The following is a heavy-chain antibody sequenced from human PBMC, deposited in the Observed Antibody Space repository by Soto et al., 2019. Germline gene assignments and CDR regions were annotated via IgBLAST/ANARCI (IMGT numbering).Heavy chain of an antibody. V-gene: IGHV3-23*01. CDR3: TKDLSLHYAFWDSYYADF. CDR1: GFNFNNYA. CDR2: IRGGAGKT. D-gene: IGHD3-3*01. Sequence: EVQLLESGGGLVQPGGSLRLSCAASGFNFNNYAMSWVRQAPGKGLEWVAVIRGGAGKTSYADSVKGRFTISRDNSNNTLYLQMENLRAEDTALYYCTKDLSLHYAFWDSYYADFWGQGTLVTVSS. J-gene: IGHJ4*02.